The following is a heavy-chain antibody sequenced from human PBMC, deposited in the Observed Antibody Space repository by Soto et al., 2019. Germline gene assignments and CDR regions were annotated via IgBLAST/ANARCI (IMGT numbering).Heavy chain of an antibody. CDR1: GGSISSSSYY. CDR2: IYYSGST. J-gene: IGHJ5*01. CDR3: ATNPGYSKGWFDS. D-gene: IGHD6-13*01. V-gene: IGHV4-39*01. Sequence: PSETLSLTCTVSGGSISSSSYYWGWIRQPPGKGLEWIGSIYYSGSTYYNPSLKSRVTISVDTSKNQFPLKLGSVTAADTAVYYCATNPGYSKGWFDSWGQGTLVTVSS.